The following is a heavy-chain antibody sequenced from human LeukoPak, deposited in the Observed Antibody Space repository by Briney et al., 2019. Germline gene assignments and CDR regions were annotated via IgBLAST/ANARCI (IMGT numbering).Heavy chain of an antibody. Sequence: PGGSLRLSCAASGFTFSSYWMSWVRQAPGKGLEWVANIKQDGSEKYYVDSVKGRFTISRDNAKNSLYLQMNSLRAEDTAVYYCAREIGYSYGRYDYYYMDVWGKGTTVTVSS. V-gene: IGHV3-7*01. CDR2: IKQDGSEK. CDR1: GFTFSSYW. CDR3: AREIGYSYGRYDYYYMDV. J-gene: IGHJ6*03. D-gene: IGHD5-18*01.